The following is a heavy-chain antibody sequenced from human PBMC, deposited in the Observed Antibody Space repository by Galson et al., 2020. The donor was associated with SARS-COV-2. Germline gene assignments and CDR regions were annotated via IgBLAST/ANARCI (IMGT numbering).Heavy chain of an antibody. Sequence: GESLKISCAASEFIFSRYSMNWVRQAPGKGLEWIAYISETSRTIYYTDSVKGRFTISRDNDKNSLYLEMNSLTDEDTAVYYCARDEDTPFVRAFDMWGQGTVVTVAA. CDR1: EFIFSRYS. CDR2: ISETSRTI. CDR3: ARDEDTPFVRAFDM. V-gene: IGHV3-48*02. D-gene: IGHD3-10*01. J-gene: IGHJ3*02.